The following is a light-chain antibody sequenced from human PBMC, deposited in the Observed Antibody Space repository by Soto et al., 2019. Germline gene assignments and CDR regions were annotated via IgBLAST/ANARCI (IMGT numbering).Light chain of an antibody. Sequence: EIVMTQSPDTLSLSPGERATLSCRASQSVSDNLAWYQQRPGQGPRLLIYGASTRATGIPARLSGSGSGTEFTLTISSLQSEDFAVYYCQQYKNWPHTFGQGTKVDIK. CDR2: GAS. CDR3: QQYKNWPHT. CDR1: QSVSDN. J-gene: IGKJ1*01. V-gene: IGKV3-15*01.